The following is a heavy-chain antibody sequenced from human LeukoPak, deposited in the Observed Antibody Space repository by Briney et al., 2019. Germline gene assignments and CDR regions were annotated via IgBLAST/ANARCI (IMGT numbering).Heavy chain of an antibody. CDR2: IYYSGNT. Sequence: SETLSLTCTVSGGSISGYYWSWIRQPPGKGLEWIGHIYYSGNTNYNPSLKSRVTISVDTSKNQFSLKLSSVTAADTAAYYCARDIGGATYFDYWGQGTLVTVSS. J-gene: IGHJ4*02. V-gene: IGHV4-59*01. CDR3: ARDIGGATYFDY. D-gene: IGHD1-26*01. CDR1: GGSISGYY.